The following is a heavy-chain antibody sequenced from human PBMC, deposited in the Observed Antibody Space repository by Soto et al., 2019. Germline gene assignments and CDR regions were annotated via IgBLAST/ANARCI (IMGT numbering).Heavy chain of an antibody. V-gene: IGHV4-30-4*02. CDR3: ARGTPSPLIVRSSRGPWFDP. CDR1: GGSISSGGYY. D-gene: IGHD2-15*01. Sequence: SETLSLTCTVSGGSISSGGYYWSWIRQHPGKGLEWIGYIYYSGSTYYNPSLKSRVTISVDTSKMQVSLKLSSVTAADTAMYFCARGTPSPLIVRSSRGPWFDPWGQGTLVTVSS. CDR2: IYYSGST. J-gene: IGHJ5*02.